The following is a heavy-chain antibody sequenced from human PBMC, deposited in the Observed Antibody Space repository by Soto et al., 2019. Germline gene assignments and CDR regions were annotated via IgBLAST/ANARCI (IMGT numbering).Heavy chain of an antibody. J-gene: IGHJ5*02. CDR2: IDHRGSP. CDR1: GVSISRTSYS. D-gene: IGHD2-2*01. Sequence: SETLSLTCNVSGVSISRTSYSWSWIRQSPGKGLECVGFIDHRGSPYYHPLREGRSTISLETAKNHFSLKLSSVTVADTAVYYCARGYCSSTSCYNWFDPWGQGTLVTVSS. CDR3: ARGYCSSTSCYNWFDP. V-gene: IGHV4-30-4*08.